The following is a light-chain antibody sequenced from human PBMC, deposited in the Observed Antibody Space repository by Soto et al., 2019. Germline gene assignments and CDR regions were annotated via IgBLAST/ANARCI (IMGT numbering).Light chain of an antibody. V-gene: IGLV2-8*02. CDR2: EVS. Sequence: SSRGPPDPKKTTGTTLDFGGHNYVSWYQQHPGKAPKLIIREVSKRPSGVPDRFSGSKSGNTASLTVSGLQSEDEDDNSYWSYAGTQTHVFAALTKFTVL. J-gene: IGLJ1*01. CDR1: TLDFGGHNY. CDR3: WSYAGTQTHV.